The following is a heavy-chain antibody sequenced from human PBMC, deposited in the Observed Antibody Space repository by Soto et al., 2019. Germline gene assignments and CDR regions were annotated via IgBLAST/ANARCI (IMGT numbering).Heavy chain of an antibody. CDR1: GGSISSSSYY. V-gene: IGHV4-39*01. CDR3: ARQVTMVRGVIPVGSFGY. J-gene: IGHJ4*02. Sequence: QLQLQESGPGLVKPSETLSLTCTVSGGSISSSSYYWGWIRQPPGKGLEWIGSIYYSGSTYYNPSLKSRVTISVDTSKNQFSLKLSSVTAADTAVYYCARQVTMVRGVIPVGSFGYWGQGTLVTVSS. CDR2: IYYSGST. D-gene: IGHD3-10*01.